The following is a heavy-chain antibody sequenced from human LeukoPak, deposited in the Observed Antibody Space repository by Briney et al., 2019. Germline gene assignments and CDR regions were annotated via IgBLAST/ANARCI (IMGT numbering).Heavy chain of an antibody. CDR2: IYPGDSDT. CDR1: GYTFSSYW. Sequence: GESLKISCQASGYTFSSYWITWVRQMPGKGLEWMGIIYPGDSDTRYSPSFQGQVTISADKSISTAYLQWSSLKASDTAMYYCARHEYSYGYDYWGQGTLVTVSS. CDR3: ARHEYSYGYDY. V-gene: IGHV5-51*01. D-gene: IGHD5-18*01. J-gene: IGHJ4*02.